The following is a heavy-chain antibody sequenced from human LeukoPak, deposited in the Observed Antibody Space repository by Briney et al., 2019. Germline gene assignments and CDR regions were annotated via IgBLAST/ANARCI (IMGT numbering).Heavy chain of an antibody. J-gene: IGHJ4*02. D-gene: IGHD5-12*01. CDR3: ARAMRSGYDY. Sequence: GGSLRLSCAASGFTFSSYGMNWVRQVRQAPGKGLEWLSYISSSDNTIYYADCVKGRFTISRDNAKNSLYLHMNGLRDEDTAVYYCARAMRSGYDYWGQGTLVTVSS. V-gene: IGHV3-48*02. CDR2: ISSSDNTI. CDR1: GFTFSSYG.